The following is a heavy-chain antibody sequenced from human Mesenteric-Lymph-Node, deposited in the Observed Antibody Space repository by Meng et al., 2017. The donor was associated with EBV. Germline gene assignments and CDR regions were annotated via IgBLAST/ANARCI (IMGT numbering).Heavy chain of an antibody. CDR3: PHRRQSSGWSTLYNWFDP. V-gene: IGHV2-5*02. D-gene: IGHD6-19*01. CDR2: ISGDDDK. J-gene: IGHJ5*02. CDR1: EFSLSTSAMK. Sequence: QITLKESGPTLVKPTQTLTLTGTLSEFSLSTSAMKVGWIRQPPRKALDWLALISGDDDKRHSPSLKSRLSVTKDTSEKQVVVTMTSLDPVDTATYSCPHRRQSSGWSTLYNWFDPWGQGTLVTVSS.